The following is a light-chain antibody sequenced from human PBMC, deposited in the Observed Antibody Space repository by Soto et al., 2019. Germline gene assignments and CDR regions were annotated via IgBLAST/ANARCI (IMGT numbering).Light chain of an antibody. Sequence: EVVLTQSPVTLSLSPGERATLSCRASQSVNNYLAWYQQKPGLAPRLLIYDASNRATGIQARFSGSGSGTDFTLTISSLEPEDFAVYYCQQRGDRPYTFGQGTKLDIK. J-gene: IGKJ2*01. CDR3: QQRGDRPYT. CDR2: DAS. V-gene: IGKV3-11*01. CDR1: QSVNNY.